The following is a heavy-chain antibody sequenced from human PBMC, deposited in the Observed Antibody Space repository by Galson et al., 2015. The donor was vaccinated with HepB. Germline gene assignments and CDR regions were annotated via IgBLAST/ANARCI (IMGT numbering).Heavy chain of an antibody. CDR1: GFTFSSYW. CDR2: IKQDGSEK. CDR3: ARDRRSYGYYYYYYMDV. D-gene: IGHD3-10*01. V-gene: IGHV3-7*03. Sequence: SLRLSCAASGFTFSSYWMSWVRQAPGKGLEWVANIKQDGSEKYYVDSVKGRFTISRDNAKNSLYLQMNSLRAEDTAVYYCARDRRSYGYYYYYYMDVWGKGTTVTVSS. J-gene: IGHJ6*03.